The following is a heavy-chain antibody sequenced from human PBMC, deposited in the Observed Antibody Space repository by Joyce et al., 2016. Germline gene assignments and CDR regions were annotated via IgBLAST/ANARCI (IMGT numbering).Heavy chain of an antibody. Sequence: QVQLVESGGGVVQPGRSMRLSCAASGLTLSNYGVHWVRQGRGKGLEGVAGISYDGIYKYYADAVKGRFTISRDNSKNTVFLEMNSLRAEDTAVYYCAKILTATYSSGWFLDYWGQGTLVTVSS. V-gene: IGHV3-30*18. J-gene: IGHJ4*02. CDR2: ISYDGIYK. D-gene: IGHD6-25*01. CDR1: GLTLSNYG. CDR3: AKILTATYSSGWFLDY.